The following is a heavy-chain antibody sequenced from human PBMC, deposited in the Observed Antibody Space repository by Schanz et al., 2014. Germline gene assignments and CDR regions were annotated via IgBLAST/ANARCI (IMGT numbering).Heavy chain of an antibody. Sequence: PLVEFGGGLVQSGGSLRLSCEASGFSFSVSWMTWVRQAPGKGLDWVGIIKPDGSEKFYVDSVKGRFTISRDNAKNLMYLHLNSLRAEDTAVYYCAREVGGSFGQHYWGQGALVTVSS. CDR1: GFSFSVSW. D-gene: IGHD1-26*01. V-gene: IGHV3-7*01. CDR2: IKPDGSEK. J-gene: IGHJ4*02. CDR3: AREVGGSFGQHY.